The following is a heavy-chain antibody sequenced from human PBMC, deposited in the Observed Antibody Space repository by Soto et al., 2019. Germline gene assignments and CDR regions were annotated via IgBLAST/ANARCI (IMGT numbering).Heavy chain of an antibody. CDR3: ASVIPRGFGEPSWFDP. J-gene: IGHJ5*02. CDR1: GGSISSGGYY. CDR2: IYYSGST. V-gene: IGHV4-31*03. D-gene: IGHD3-10*01. Sequence: SETLSLTCTVSGGSISSGGYYWSWIRQHPGKGLEWIGYIYYSGSTYYNPSLKSRVTISVDTSKNQFSLKLSSVTAADTAVYYCASVIPRGFGEPSWFDPWGQGTLVTVSS.